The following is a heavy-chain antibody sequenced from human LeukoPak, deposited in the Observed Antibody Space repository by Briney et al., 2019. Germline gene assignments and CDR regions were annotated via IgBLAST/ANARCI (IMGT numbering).Heavy chain of an antibody. V-gene: IGHV3-30*18. CDR1: GFTFSSYG. J-gene: IGHJ4*02. CDR2: ISYDGSNK. D-gene: IGHD3-10*01. Sequence: GGSLRLSCAASGFTFSSYGMHWVRQAPDKGLEWVAVISYDGSNKYYADSVKGRFTISRDNSKNMLYLQMNSLRAEDTAVYYCAKDFEDLITMVRGVITFFDYWGQGTLVTVSS. CDR3: AKDFEDLITMVRGVITFFDY.